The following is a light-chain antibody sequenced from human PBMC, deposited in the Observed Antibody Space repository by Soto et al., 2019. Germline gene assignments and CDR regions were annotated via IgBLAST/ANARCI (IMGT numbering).Light chain of an antibody. CDR1: QSLLHSNGYNY. CDR2: LGS. J-gene: IGKJ3*01. CDR3: MQALQTPFT. V-gene: IGKV2-28*01. Sequence: DIVMTQSPLSLRVTPGEPASISCRSSQSLLHSNGYNYLDWYLQKPGQSPQLLIYLGSNRASGVPDRFSGSGSGTDFTLKISRVEAEDVGVYCCMQALQTPFTFGPGTKVDIK.